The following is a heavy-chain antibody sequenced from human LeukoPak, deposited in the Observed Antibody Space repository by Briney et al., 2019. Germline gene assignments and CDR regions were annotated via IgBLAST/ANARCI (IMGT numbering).Heavy chain of an antibody. Sequence: GGSLSLSCAASGFTFSSYAMSWVRQAPGKGLEWVSAISGSGGSTYYADSVKGRFAISRDNSKNTLYLQMHSLRAEDTAVYYXXKDXSXWFXDPRGGGFDIWGQGTMVTVSS. V-gene: IGHV3-23*01. CDR3: XKDXSXWFXDPRGGGFDI. D-gene: IGHD3-10*01. J-gene: IGHJ3*02. CDR1: GFTFSSYA. CDR2: ISGSGGST.